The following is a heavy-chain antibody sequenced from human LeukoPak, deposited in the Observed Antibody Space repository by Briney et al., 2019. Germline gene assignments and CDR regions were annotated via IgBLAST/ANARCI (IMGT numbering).Heavy chain of an antibody. Sequence: GGSLRLSCAASGFTFSSYAMSWVRQAPGKGLEWVSAISGSGGSTYYADSVKGRFTISRDNSKNTLYLQMNSLRAEDTAVYYCAKDTPGRLTSGSNFDYWGQGTLVTVSS. D-gene: IGHD6-19*01. J-gene: IGHJ4*02. CDR1: GFTFSSYA. CDR2: ISGSGGST. CDR3: AKDTPGRLTSGSNFDY. V-gene: IGHV3-23*01.